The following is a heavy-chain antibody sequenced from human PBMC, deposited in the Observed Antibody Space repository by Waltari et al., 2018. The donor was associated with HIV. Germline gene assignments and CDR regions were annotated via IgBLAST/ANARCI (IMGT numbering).Heavy chain of an antibody. Sequence: EVLLAESGGGLIQPGGSLGLSCTASNFSISGKHVTWIRQAPGGSLQWVAIIYPDDTTPSADAVSGRFTISRAKSRTKVFLLMNSLFVDDTATYFCATGVRYYGPWGQGTRVTVSS. CDR3: ATGVRYYGP. D-gene: IGHD3-22*01. CDR1: NFSISGKH. V-gene: IGHV3-53*01. CDR2: IYPDDTT. J-gene: IGHJ5*02.